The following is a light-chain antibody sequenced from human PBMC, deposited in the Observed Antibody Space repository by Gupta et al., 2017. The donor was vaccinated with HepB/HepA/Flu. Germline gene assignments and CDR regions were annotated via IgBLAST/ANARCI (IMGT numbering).Light chain of an antibody. V-gene: IGLV3-19*01. CDR1: SLRSYY. J-gene: IGLJ3*02. CDR3: SYRDNNGHYQVL. CDR2: ISH. Sequence: SSELTQDSAVSVALGQTVRITCQGDSLRSYYASWYQHQPKPGPTLIILISHSRPSGIPARFSFSSSGNGDSLTITGAQAEDEGVYDCSYRDNNGHYQVLFGGGTKMTVL.